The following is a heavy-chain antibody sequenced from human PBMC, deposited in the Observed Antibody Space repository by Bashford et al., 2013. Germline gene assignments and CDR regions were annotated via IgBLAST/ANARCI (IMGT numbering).Heavy chain of an antibody. D-gene: IGHD3-22*01. V-gene: IGHV3-23*01. CDR3: AKGGPWYYYDSSGYYYY. CDR1: GFTFSSYA. CDR2: ISGSGGST. J-gene: IGHJ4*02. Sequence: GGSLRLSCAASGFTFSSYAMSWVRQAPGKGLEWVSAISGSGGSTYYADSVKGRFTISRDNSKNTLYLQMNSLRAEDTAVYYCAKGGPWYYYDSSGYYYYWGQGTLVTVSS.